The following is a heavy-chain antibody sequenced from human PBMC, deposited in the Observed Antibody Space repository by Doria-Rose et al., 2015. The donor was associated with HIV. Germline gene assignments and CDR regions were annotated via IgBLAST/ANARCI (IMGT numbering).Heavy chain of an antibody. V-gene: IGHV5-51*01. Sequence: AQLLESGAEVKKPGESLKISCKGSGYSFVSYWIVWVRQMPGKGLEWMGISYPGDSDTSYSPSYQGQVIISADKSINAVYLQWSSLKASDTAMYYCAGHGDCGGDCNWGQGTRVTVSS. D-gene: IGHD2-21*02. J-gene: IGHJ4*02. CDR3: AGHGDCGGDCN. CDR2: SYPGDSDT. CDR1: GYSFVSYW.